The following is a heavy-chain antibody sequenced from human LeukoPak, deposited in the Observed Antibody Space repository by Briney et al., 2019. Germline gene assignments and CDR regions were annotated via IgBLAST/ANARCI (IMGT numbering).Heavy chain of an antibody. CDR1: GFTFSSYA. Sequence: GGSLRLSCAASGFTFSSYAMSWVRQAPGKGLEWVSAISGSGGSTYYADSVKGRFTISRDNSKNTLYLQMNSLRAEDTVVYYCAKGGQGVVPAAIAYWGQGTLVTVSS. CDR2: ISGSGGST. D-gene: IGHD2-2*01. J-gene: IGHJ4*02. CDR3: AKGGQGVVPAAIAY. V-gene: IGHV3-23*01.